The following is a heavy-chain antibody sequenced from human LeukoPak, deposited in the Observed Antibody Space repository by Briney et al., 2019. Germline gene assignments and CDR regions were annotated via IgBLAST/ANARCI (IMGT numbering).Heavy chain of an antibody. V-gene: IGHV3-33*01. CDR3: ARESATSQGLFDY. J-gene: IGHJ4*02. CDR1: GFTFSSYG. Sequence: GRSLRLSCATAGFTFSSYGMHWVRQAPGKGLEWMAIIWYDKSKEYYADSVKGRFIISRDNSKNTLYLQMNNLRAEHTAVHYCARESATSQGLFDYWGQGTLVSVSS. CDR2: IWYDKSKE. D-gene: IGHD3-3*01.